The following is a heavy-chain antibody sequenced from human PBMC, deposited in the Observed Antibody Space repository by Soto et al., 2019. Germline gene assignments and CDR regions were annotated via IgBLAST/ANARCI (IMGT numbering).Heavy chain of an antibody. CDR2: IYYSGST. CDR1: GGSISSYY. CDR3: ARHVAIAVAPSYFDY. D-gene: IGHD6-19*01. J-gene: IGHJ4*02. V-gene: IGHV4-59*08. Sequence: QVQLQESAPGLVKPSETLSLTCTVSGGSISSYYWSWIRQPPGKGLEWIGYIYYSGSTNYNPSLKGRVTISVDTSKNQFSLKLSSVTAADTGVYYCARHVAIAVAPSYFDYWGQGTLVTVSS.